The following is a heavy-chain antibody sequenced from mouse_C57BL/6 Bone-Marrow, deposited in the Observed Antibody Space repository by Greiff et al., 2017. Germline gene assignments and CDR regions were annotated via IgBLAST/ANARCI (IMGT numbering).Heavy chain of an antibody. CDR1: GYTFTDYN. CDR3: ARKSDSNYGFAY. D-gene: IGHD2-5*01. J-gene: IGHJ3*01. CDR2: INPNSGGT. V-gene: IGHV1-22*01. Sequence: VQLQQSGPELVKPGASVKMSCKASGYTFTDYNMHWVKQSHGKSLEWIGYINPNSGGTSYNQKFKCKSILTVNKSSSTAYMELRRLTSEDSAVYYCARKSDSNYGFAYWGQGTLVTVSA.